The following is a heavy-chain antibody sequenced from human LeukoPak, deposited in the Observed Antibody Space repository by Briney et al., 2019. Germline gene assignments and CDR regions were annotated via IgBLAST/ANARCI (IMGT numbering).Heavy chain of an antibody. CDR1: GFTVSSNY. CDR2: IYSGGST. Sequence: PGGSLRLSCAASGFTVSSNYMSWVRQAPGKGLEWVSVIYSGGSTYYADSVKGRFTISRDNSKNTLYLQMNSLRAEDTAVYYCARDKVGDYYYYRMDVWGQATTVTVSS. V-gene: IGHV3-66*01. D-gene: IGHD3-10*01. J-gene: IGHJ6*02. CDR3: ARDKVGDYYYYRMDV.